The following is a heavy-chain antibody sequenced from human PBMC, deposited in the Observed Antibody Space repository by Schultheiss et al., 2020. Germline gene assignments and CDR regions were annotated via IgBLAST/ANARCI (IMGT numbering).Heavy chain of an antibody. CDR2: IYYSGST. Sequence: SQTLSLTCTVSGGSISSGGYYWSWIRQHPGKGLEWIGYIYYSGSTYYNPSLKSRVTISVDTSKNQFSLKLSSVTAADTAVYYCARVCSSGWYGVYYFDYWGQGTLVTVSA. CDR3: ARVCSSGWYGVYYFDY. D-gene: IGHD6-19*01. V-gene: IGHV4-31*03. CDR1: GGSISSGGYY. J-gene: IGHJ4*02.